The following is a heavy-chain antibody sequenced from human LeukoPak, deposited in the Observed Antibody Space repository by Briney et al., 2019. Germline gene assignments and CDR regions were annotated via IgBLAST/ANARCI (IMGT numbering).Heavy chain of an antibody. D-gene: IGHD3-10*01. CDR3: ARGLLWFGSLVAFDI. Sequence: GGSLTLSCTASGFTFSVYYMSWIRQAPGKGLEWLSYISSSSSYTNYADSVKGRFTISRDNAKNSLYLQMNSLRAEDTAVYYCARGLLWFGSLVAFDIGGQGTMVTVSS. CDR2: ISSSSSYT. J-gene: IGHJ3*02. CDR1: GFTFSVYY. V-gene: IGHV3-11*05.